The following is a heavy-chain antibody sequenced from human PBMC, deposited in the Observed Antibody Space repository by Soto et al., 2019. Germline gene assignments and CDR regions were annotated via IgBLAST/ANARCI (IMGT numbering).Heavy chain of an antibody. CDR2: ISGGGDST. D-gene: IGHD6-13*01. CDR3: AKGAAACKYYYYGMDV. J-gene: IGHJ6*02. V-gene: IGHV3-23*01. Sequence: GGSLRLSCAASGLRLRNFAMNWVRQAPGKGLEWISTISGGGDSTYYADSVRGRFTVSRDDSKNTVYLQMNSLRVEDTALYYCAKGAAACKYYYYGMDVWGQGTTVTVSS. CDR1: GLRLRNFA.